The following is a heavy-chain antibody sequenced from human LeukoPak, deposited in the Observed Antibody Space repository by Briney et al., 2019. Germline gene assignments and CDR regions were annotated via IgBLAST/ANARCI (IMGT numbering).Heavy chain of an antibody. V-gene: IGHV4-34*01. CDR1: GGSFSGYY. D-gene: IGHD3-10*01. CDR3: ARAMVRDYYYYYYYMDV. J-gene: IGHJ6*03. Sequence: SETLSLTCAVYGGSFSGYYWSWIRQPPGKGLEWIGEISHSGSTNYNPSLKSRVTISVDTSKNQFSLKLSSVTAADTAVYYCARAMVRDYYYYYYYMDVWGKGTTVTISS. CDR2: ISHSGST.